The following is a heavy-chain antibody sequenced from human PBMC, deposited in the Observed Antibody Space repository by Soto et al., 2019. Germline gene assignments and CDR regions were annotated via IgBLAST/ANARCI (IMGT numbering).Heavy chain of an antibody. D-gene: IGHD6-19*01. J-gene: IGHJ5*02. Sequence: QVQLQESGPGLVKPSQTLSLTCTVSGGSISSGGYYWSWIRQHPGKGLEGIGYIDYSGSTYYNPSLTSRVTISVDTSKNQFSLKLSSVTAADTAVYYCARRAPVAGTQNFSLDPWGQGTLVTVSS. CDR2: IDYSGST. CDR3: ARRAPVAGTQNFSLDP. V-gene: IGHV4-31*03. CDR1: GGSISSGGYY.